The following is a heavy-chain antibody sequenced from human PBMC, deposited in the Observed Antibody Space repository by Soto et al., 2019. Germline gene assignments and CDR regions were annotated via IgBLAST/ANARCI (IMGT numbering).Heavy chain of an antibody. J-gene: IGHJ6*02. CDR3: ARYQEMVTVTRNFRYYGLDV. V-gene: IGHV4-4*02. CDR2: ISHSGGT. CDR1: GASLGSDR. D-gene: IGHD4-4*01. Sequence: QPQLQESGPTLVKPSETLSLACGVSGASLGSDRWSWVRQAPNKGLEWIGEISHSGGTTYNPSLKSRINISLDDSRNQVHLELKSVTAADTARYFCARYQEMVTVTRNFRYYGLDVWGQGTMVTV.